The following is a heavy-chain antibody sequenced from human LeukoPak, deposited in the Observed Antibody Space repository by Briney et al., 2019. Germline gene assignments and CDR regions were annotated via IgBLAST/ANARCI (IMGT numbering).Heavy chain of an antibody. Sequence: SETLSLTCTVSGGSISSYYWSWIRQPPGKGLEWIGYIYYSGSTNYNPSLKSRVTISVDTSKNQFSLKLSSVTAADTAVYYCAIDGYSAFGIWGQGTMVTVSS. J-gene: IGHJ3*02. CDR3: AIDGYSAFGI. CDR1: GGSISSYY. D-gene: IGHD5-12*01. CDR2: IYYSGST. V-gene: IGHV4-59*01.